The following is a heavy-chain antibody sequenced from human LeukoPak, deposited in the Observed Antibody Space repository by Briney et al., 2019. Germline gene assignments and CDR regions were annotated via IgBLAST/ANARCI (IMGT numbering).Heavy chain of an antibody. V-gene: IGHV4-34*01. CDR2: INHSGST. CDR1: GGSFSGYY. D-gene: IGHD3-10*01. CDR3: ARGFHYYGSGSYYPGWFDP. Sequence: SETLSLTCAVYGGSFSGYYWSWIRQPPGEGLEWIGEINHSGSTNYNPSLKSRVTISVDTSKNQFSLKLSSVTAADTAVYYCARGFHYYGSGSYYPGWFDPWGQGTLVTVSS. J-gene: IGHJ5*02.